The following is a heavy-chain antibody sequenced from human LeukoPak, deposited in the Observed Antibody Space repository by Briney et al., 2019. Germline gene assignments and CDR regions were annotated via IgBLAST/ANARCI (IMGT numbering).Heavy chain of an antibody. CDR3: ARYDDYGDYPHDY. D-gene: IGHD4-17*01. CDR1: GFTFSSYW. J-gene: IGHJ4*02. Sequence: GGSLRLSCAASGFTFSSYWMHWVRQAPGKGLVWVSRINSDGSSTSYADSVKGRFTISRDNAKNSLYLQMNSLRAEDTAVYYCARYDDYGDYPHDYWGQGTLVTVSS. V-gene: IGHV3-74*01. CDR2: INSDGSST.